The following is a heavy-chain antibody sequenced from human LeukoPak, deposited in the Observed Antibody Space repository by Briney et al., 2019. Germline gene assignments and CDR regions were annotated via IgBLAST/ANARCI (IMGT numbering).Heavy chain of an antibody. V-gene: IGHV3-13*04. J-gene: IGHJ3*02. Sequence: GGSLRLSCAASGFTFTSYDMHWVRQGTGKGLEWVSAIGTAGDTYYPGSVKGRFTTSRENAKNSLYLQMNSLRVGDTAVYYCARGRGWGTFDIWGQGTMVTVSS. D-gene: IGHD3-10*01. CDR3: ARGRGWGTFDI. CDR2: IGTAGDT. CDR1: GFTFTSYD.